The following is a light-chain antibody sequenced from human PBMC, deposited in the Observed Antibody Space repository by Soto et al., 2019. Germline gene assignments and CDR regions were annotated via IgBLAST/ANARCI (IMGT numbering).Light chain of an antibody. J-gene: IGKJ3*01. CDR1: QGIRNH. CDR3: LQHNSYPFT. V-gene: IGKV1-17*01. Sequence: DIQMTQSPSSLSASVGDRVTITCRASQGIRNHLGLFQQRPGKAPKRLIYAASSLQSGVPSRFSGSGSGTEFTLTISSLQPEDFATYYCLQHNSYPFTFGPGTKVDIK. CDR2: AAS.